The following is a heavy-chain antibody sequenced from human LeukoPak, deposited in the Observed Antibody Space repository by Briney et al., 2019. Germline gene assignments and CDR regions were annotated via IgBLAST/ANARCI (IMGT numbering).Heavy chain of an antibody. CDR2: IKQDGSEK. D-gene: IGHD5-12*01. CDR3: ARAGSGYDSTSHYYYYMDV. CDR1: GFTFSSYW. J-gene: IGHJ6*03. V-gene: IGHV3-7*01. Sequence: PGGSLRLSCAASGFTFSSYWMSWVRQAPGKGLEWVANIKQDGSEKYYVESVKGRFTISRDNAKSSLYLQMNSLRAEDTAVYYCARAGSGYDSTSHYYYYMDVWGKGTTVTVSS.